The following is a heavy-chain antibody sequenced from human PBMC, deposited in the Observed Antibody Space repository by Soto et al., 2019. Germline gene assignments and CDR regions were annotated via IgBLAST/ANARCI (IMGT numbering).Heavy chain of an antibody. Sequence: PSETLSLTCAVYGGSFSGYYWSWIRQPPGKGLEWIGEINHSGSTNYNPSLKSRVTISVDTSKNQFSLKLSSVTAADTAVYYCARGRSSGWLRGWGQGTLVTVS. V-gene: IGHV4-34*01. CDR3: ARGRSSGWLRG. J-gene: IGHJ4*02. CDR1: GGSFSGYY. CDR2: INHSGST. D-gene: IGHD6-19*01.